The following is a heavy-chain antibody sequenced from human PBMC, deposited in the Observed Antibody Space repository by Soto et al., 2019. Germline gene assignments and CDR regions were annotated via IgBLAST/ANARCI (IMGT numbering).Heavy chain of an antibody. Sequence: SQTLSLTCVISADSVASNRATWNWVRQSPSRGLEWLGRTYYRSKWKKDYALSVNSRITINPDTSKNQLSLQLSSVTPDDTAIYYCVRGVDSSFDYWGQGTLVTLSS. D-gene: IGHD6-13*01. J-gene: IGHJ4*02. CDR3: VRGVDSSFDY. V-gene: IGHV6-1*01. CDR1: ADSVASNRAT. CDR2: TYYRSKWKK.